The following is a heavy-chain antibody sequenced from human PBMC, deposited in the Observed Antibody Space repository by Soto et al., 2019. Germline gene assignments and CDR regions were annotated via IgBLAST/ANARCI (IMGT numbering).Heavy chain of an antibody. CDR1: GYTFTTFY. CDR2: IDPRGGST. J-gene: IGHJ4*02. D-gene: IGHD1-20*01. V-gene: IGHV1-46*01. CDR3: ARVGIYNWNDELDY. Sequence: QVQLVQSGAEVKKPGASVKVSCKASGYTFTTFYMHWVRQAPGQGLEWMGIIDPRGGSTTYAQKFQDRVTMTRDPSTSTVYMELSSLRSEDTAVYYCARVGIYNWNDELDYWGQGTLVTVSS.